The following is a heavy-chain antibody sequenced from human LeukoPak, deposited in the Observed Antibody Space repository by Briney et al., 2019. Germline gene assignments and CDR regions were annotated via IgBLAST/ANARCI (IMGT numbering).Heavy chain of an antibody. CDR2: IYYSGST. J-gene: IGHJ4*02. D-gene: IGHD4-4*01. V-gene: IGHV4-39*01. CDR1: GGSISSSSFY. Sequence: SETLSLTCTVSGGSISSSSFYWGWIRQPPGKGLEWIGSIYYSGSTYYNPSLKSRVTIPADTSKNQFSLKLSSVTAADTAVYYCAQTWGGYDYSNYVGFDYWGQGTLVTVSS. CDR3: AQTWGGYDYSNYVGFDY.